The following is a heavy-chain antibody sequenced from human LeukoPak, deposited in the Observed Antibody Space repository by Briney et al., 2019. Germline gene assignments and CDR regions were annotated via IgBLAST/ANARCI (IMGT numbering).Heavy chain of an antibody. CDR2: IYYTGST. CDR1: DGSITSDGYS. D-gene: IGHD3-22*01. CDR3: ARGYYSDGSGYFLDY. V-gene: IGHV4-30-2*01. Sequence: KPSETLSLTCAVSDGSITSDGYSWSWIRQPRGKGLEWIGYIYYTGSTYYNPSLKSRVTLSVDRSKNQFSLKLSSVTAADTAVYYCARGYYSDGSGYFLDYWGQGTLVTVSS. J-gene: IGHJ4*02.